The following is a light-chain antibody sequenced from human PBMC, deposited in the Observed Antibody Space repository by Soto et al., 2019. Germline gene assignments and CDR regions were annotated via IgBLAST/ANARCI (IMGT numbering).Light chain of an antibody. CDR3: QQYNNWPRT. CDR1: QSVTSN. Sequence: EIVMTQSPATLSVSPGERATLSCRASQSVTSNFTWFQQRPGRAPRLLIYGASSRATGIPDRFSGSGSGTGFTLTISSLQSEDFAVYYCQQYNNWPRTFGQGTKVDIK. J-gene: IGKJ1*01. V-gene: IGKV3D-15*01. CDR2: GAS.